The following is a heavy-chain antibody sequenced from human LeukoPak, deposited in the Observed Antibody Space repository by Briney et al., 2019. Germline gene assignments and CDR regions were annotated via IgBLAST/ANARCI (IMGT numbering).Heavy chain of an antibody. V-gene: IGHV1-18*04. CDR1: GYTFTSYG. CDR3: AKSPSAAAEFDP. D-gene: IGHD6-13*01. CDR2: ISAYNGNT. J-gene: IGHJ5*02. Sequence: ASVKVSCKASGYTFTSYGISWVRQAPGQGLEWMGWISAYNGNTNYAQKLQGRVTMTTDTSTSTAYMEPRSLRSDDTAVYYCAKSPSAAAEFDPWGQGTLVTVSS.